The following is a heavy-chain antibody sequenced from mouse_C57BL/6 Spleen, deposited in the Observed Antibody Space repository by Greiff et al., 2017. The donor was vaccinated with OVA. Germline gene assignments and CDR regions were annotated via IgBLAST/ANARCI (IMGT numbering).Heavy chain of an antibody. CDR2: IYPGSGNT. D-gene: IGHD1-1*01. V-gene: IGHV1-76*01. CDR3: AREVYYADY. J-gene: IGHJ2*01. Sequence: VMLVESGAELVRPGASVKLSCKASGYTFTDYYINWVKQRPGQGLEWIARIYPGSGNTYYNEKFKGKATLTAEKSSSTAYMQLSSLTSEDSAVYFCAREVYYADYWGQGTTLTVSS. CDR1: GYTFTDYY.